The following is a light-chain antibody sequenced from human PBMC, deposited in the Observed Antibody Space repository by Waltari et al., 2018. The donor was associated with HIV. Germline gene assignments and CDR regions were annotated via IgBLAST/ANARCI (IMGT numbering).Light chain of an antibody. J-gene: IGKJ4*01. CDR2: DVS. CDR1: QSVNTY. V-gene: IGKV3-11*01. Sequence: EIVLTQSPATLSFSPGERATISCRASQSVNTYLGWYQQKPDQPPRLLIYDVSKRASGIPARFSGSGSGTDFSLTISNLKPEDSAVYYCQHRVSWPATFGGGTKVQIK. CDR3: QHRVSWPAT.